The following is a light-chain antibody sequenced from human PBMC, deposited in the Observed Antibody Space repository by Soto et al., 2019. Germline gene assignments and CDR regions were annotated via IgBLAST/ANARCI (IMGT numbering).Light chain of an antibody. CDR2: VAS. CDR1: QDISNY. V-gene: IGKV1-27*01. J-gene: IGKJ3*01. CDR3: QKYNSAPRD. Sequence: DIQMTQSPPSLSTSVGDRVTITCRASQDISNYLAWYQQKPGKVPKLLIYVASTLQSGVPSRFSGSGSGTDFTLTISSLQPEDVATYYCQKYNSAPRDFGPGTKVDIK.